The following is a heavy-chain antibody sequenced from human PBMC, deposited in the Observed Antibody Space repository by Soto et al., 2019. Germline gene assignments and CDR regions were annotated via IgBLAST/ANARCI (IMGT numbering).Heavy chain of an antibody. CDR3: TRLSGDWCDDS. CDR2: ISSHSSTI. D-gene: IGHD2-21*02. Sequence: EVQLVESGGALVQPGGSLRLSCAASGFTFSAYGMTWVRQAPGKGLEWVSYISSHSSTIYYADSVKGRFTIYRDDAKKSLSLQMNSLRAEDTVVYYFTRLSGDWCDDSWGQGTLVTVSS. CDR1: GFTFSAYG. V-gene: IGHV3-48*01. J-gene: IGHJ4*02.